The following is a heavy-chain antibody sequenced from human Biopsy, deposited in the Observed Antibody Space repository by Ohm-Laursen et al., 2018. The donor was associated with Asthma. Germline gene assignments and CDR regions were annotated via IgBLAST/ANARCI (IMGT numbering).Heavy chain of an antibody. CDR1: GFTFSNCV. Sequence: SLRLSCSASGFTFSNCVMSWVRQAPGKGLDWVAVISFDGSNKDYTDSVKGRFTISRDNSRNTLHLQMNSLRAEDTAVYYCAKDVFPGWELRRGPDYWGQGTLVTVSS. CDR2: ISFDGSNK. J-gene: IGHJ4*02. D-gene: IGHD1-26*01. CDR3: AKDVFPGWELRRGPDY. V-gene: IGHV3-30*18.